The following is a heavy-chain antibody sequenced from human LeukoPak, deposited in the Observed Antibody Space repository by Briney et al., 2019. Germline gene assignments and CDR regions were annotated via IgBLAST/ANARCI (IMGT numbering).Heavy chain of an antibody. CDR3: ARGHGSGSYLYYCYMDV. D-gene: IGHD3-10*01. J-gene: IGHJ6*03. CDR2: IIPIFGTA. Sequence: SVKVSCKASGGTFSSYAISWVRQAPGQGLEWMGGIIPIFGTANYAQKFQGRVTITTDEPTSAAYMELSSLRSEDTAVYYCARGHGSGSYLYYCYMDVWGKGTTVTVSS. V-gene: IGHV1-69*05. CDR1: GGTFSSYA.